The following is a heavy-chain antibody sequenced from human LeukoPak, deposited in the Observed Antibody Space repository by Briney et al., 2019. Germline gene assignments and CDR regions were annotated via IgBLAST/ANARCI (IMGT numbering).Heavy chain of an antibody. CDR2: ISAYNGNT. J-gene: IGHJ5*02. CDR3: ARVDHSYYDFWSALPGYWFDP. D-gene: IGHD3-3*01. Sequence: ASVKVSCKASGYTFTNYGISWVRQAPGQGLEWMGWISAYNGNTNYAQKLQGRVTMTTDTSTSTAYMELRSLRSDDTAVYYCARVDHSYYDFWSALPGYWFDPWGQGTLVTVSS. CDR1: GYTFTNYG. V-gene: IGHV1-18*01.